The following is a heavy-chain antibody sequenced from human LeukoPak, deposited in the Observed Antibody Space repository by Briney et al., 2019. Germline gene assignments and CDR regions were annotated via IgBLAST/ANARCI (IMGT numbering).Heavy chain of an antibody. CDR2: MNPNSGNT. V-gene: IGHV1-8*01. CDR3: ARGGVGWQWLVSFDY. D-gene: IGHD6-19*01. CDR1: GYTLTELS. J-gene: IGHJ4*02. Sequence: ASVKVSCKVSGYTLTELSMHWVRQATGQGLEWMGWMNPNSGNTGYAQKFQGRVTMTRNTSISTAYMELSSLRSEDTAVYYCARGGVGWQWLVSFDYWGQGTLVTVSS.